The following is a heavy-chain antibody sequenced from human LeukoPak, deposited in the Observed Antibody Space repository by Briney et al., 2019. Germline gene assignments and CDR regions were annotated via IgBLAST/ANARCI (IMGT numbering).Heavy chain of an antibody. CDR1: GGSFSGYY. D-gene: IGHD5-12*01. CDR3: ARGHRGYSGYEFGY. J-gene: IGHJ4*02. V-gene: IGHV4-34*01. CDR2: INHTGST. Sequence: SETLSLTCAVYGGSFSGYYWNWIRQPPGKGLEWIGEINHTGSTNYNPSLKSRVTISVDTSKNQLSLKLSSVTAADTAVYYCARGHRGYSGYEFGYWGQGTLVTVSS.